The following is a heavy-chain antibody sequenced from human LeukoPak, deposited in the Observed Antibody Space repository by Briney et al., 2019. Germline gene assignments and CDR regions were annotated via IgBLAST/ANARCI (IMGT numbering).Heavy chain of an antibody. CDR2: ISSSSSYI. Sequence: PGGSLRLSCAASGFTFSSYSMNWVRQAPGKGLEWVSFISSSSSYIYYADSVKGRFTISRDNSKNTLYLQMNSLTVEDTAVYYCAKSLGNPSGYFHYWGQGTLVTVSS. D-gene: IGHD4-23*01. V-gene: IGHV3-21*04. CDR3: AKSLGNPSGYFHY. CDR1: GFTFSSYS. J-gene: IGHJ4*02.